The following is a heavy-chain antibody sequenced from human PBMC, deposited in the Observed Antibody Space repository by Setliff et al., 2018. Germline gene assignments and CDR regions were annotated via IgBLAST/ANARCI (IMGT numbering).Heavy chain of an antibody. J-gene: IGHJ4*02. CDR3: AKDDAGYCSGGSCYAPFDY. D-gene: IGHD2-15*01. Sequence: ASVKVSCKASGATFSSYGISWVRQAPGQGLEWMGGTIPMFGTTDYAQKFQGRVTIITDESTSTAFMQLSSLRSEDTAVYYCAKDDAGYCSGGSCYAPFDYWGQGTLVTVSS. CDR1: GATFSSYG. CDR2: TIPMFGTT. V-gene: IGHV1-69*05.